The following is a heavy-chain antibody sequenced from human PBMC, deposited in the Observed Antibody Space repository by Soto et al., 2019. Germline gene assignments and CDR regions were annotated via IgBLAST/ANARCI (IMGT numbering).Heavy chain of an antibody. CDR1: GASIRITDYY. CDR3: VRTAREGAVAPHWFDR. D-gene: IGHD2-21*02. Sequence: PSETLSLTCTVSGASIRITDYYWSCIRQAPGKGLEWVGYVYYTGSTYYNPSLMSRLTISVDTSKNQFSLKLTSVTAADTAVYYCVRTAREGAVAPHWFDRWGQGTQVTVSS. V-gene: IGHV4-30-4*01. CDR2: VYYTGST. J-gene: IGHJ5*02.